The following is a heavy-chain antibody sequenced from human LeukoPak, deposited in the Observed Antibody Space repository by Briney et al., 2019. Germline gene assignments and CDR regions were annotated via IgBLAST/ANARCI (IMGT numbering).Heavy chain of an antibody. Sequence: PGGSLRLSCAASGFTFSSYEMNWVRQAPGKGLEWVSYISSSGSTIYYADSVKGRFTISRDNAKNSLYLQMNSLRAEGTAVYYCARDQRSGYYYYGMDVWGQGTTVTVSS. D-gene: IGHD3-3*01. CDR3: ARDQRSGYYYYGMDV. J-gene: IGHJ6*02. V-gene: IGHV3-48*03. CDR1: GFTFSSYE. CDR2: ISSSGSTI.